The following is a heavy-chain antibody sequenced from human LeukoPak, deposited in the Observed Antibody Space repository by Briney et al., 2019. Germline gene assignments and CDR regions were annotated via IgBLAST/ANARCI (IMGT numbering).Heavy chain of an antibody. D-gene: IGHD3-9*01. CDR2: IYTSTSGST. CDR3: ARLSLRYFDWLFGRGAFDI. J-gene: IGHJ3*02. Sequence: SETLSLTCTVSGGSISSYYWSWIRQPAGKGLEWIGRIYTSTSGSTKYNPSLKSRVTMSVDTSKNQLSLKLSSVTAADTAVYYCARLSLRYFDWLFGRGAFDIWGQGTMVTVSS. V-gene: IGHV4-4*07. CDR1: GGSISSYY.